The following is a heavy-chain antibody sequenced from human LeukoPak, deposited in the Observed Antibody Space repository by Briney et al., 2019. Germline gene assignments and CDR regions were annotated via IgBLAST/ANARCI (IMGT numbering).Heavy chain of an antibody. V-gene: IGHV4-39*07. CDR1: GGSISSSSHY. CDR3: AGLVGRYSSGLYYYYFDY. J-gene: IGHJ4*02. D-gene: IGHD3-22*01. Sequence: PSETLSLTCTVSGGSISSSSHYWGWIRQPPGKGLEWIGSIHYSGSTHSNPSVKSRVTISIDKSKNQFFLNLSSVTAADTAVYYCAGLVGRYSSGLYYYYFDYWGQGTLVTVSS. CDR2: IHYSGST.